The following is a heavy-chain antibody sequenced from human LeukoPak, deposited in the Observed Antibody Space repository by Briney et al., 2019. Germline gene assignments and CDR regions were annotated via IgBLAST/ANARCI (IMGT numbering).Heavy chain of an antibody. CDR2: IYYSGST. Sequence: PSETLSLTCTVSGGSISSYYWSWIRQPPGEGLEWIGYIYYSGSTNYNPSLKSRVTISVDTSKNQFSLKLSSVTAADTAVYYCARLDGYMGYWGQGTLVTVSS. V-gene: IGHV4-59*01. J-gene: IGHJ4*02. CDR1: GGSISSYY. CDR3: ARLDGYMGY. D-gene: IGHD5-24*01.